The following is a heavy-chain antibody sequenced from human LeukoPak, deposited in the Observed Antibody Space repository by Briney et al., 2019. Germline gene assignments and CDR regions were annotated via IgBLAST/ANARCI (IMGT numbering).Heavy chain of an antibody. V-gene: IGHV4-34*01. CDR3: ASSSKHCSSTSYYKRGLYYFDY. CDR1: GGSFSGYY. CDR2: INHSGST. D-gene: IGHD2-2*02. J-gene: IGHJ4*02. Sequence: PSETLSLTCAVYGGSFSGYYWSWIRQPPGKGLEWIGEINHSGSTNYNPSLKSRVTISVDTSKNQFSLKLSSVTAADTAVYYCASSSKHCSSTSYYKRGLYYFDYWGQGTLVTVSS.